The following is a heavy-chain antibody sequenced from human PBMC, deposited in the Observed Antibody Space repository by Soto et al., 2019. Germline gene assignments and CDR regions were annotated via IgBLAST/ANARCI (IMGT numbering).Heavy chain of an antibody. CDR2: TYYRSKWNN. V-gene: IGHV6-1*01. D-gene: IGHD3-10*01. CDR1: GDSVSSNSSA. CDR3: TGITSFRGMDV. J-gene: IGHJ6*02. Sequence: SQTLPLPCGICGDSVSSNSSACNYIRQSPSRGLEWLGRTYYRSKWNNDYALSVKSRITINPDTPKNQFSLHLYSVTPEDTAVYYCTGITSFRGMDVWGQGTPVTVS.